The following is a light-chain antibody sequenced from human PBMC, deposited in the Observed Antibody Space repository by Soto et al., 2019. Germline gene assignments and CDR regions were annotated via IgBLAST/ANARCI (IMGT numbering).Light chain of an antibody. V-gene: IGKV3-11*01. CDR3: QQTSSTPT. CDR2: DAS. Sequence: EIVLTPSPATLSLSPVERATLSCRASQSVSSYLAWYQQKPGQAPRLLIYDASNRATGIPARFSGSGSGTDFTLTISNLQPEDFATYYCQQTSSTPTFGGGTKVDIK. CDR1: QSVSSY. J-gene: IGKJ4*01.